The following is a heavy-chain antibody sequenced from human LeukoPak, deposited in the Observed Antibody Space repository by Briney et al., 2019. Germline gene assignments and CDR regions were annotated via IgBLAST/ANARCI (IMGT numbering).Heavy chain of an antibody. CDR2: ISWNSGSI. CDR1: GFTFDDYA. Sequence: GGSLRLSCAASGFTFDDYAMHWVRQAPGKGLEWVSGISWNSGSIGYADSVKGRFTISRDNSKNTLYLQMNSLRAEDTAVYYCAKDGCSSTSCYSHYWGQGTLVTVSS. J-gene: IGHJ4*02. D-gene: IGHD2-2*01. CDR3: AKDGCSSTSCYSHY. V-gene: IGHV3-9*01.